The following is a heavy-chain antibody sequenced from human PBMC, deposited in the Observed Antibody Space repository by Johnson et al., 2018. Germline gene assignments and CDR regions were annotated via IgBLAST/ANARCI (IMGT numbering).Heavy chain of an antibody. Sequence: QVQLVQSGGGVVQPGRSLRLSCAASGFTFSSYGMHWVRQAPGKGLEWVAVIWYDGSNKYYADSVKGRFTISRDNSKNPLYLQMNSLRDEDTAVYYCARVVIEYYYGMDVWGQGTTVTVSS. V-gene: IGHV3-33*01. CDR3: ARVVIEYYYGMDV. D-gene: IGHD3-16*02. CDR2: IWYDGSNK. CDR1: GFTFSSYG. J-gene: IGHJ6*02.